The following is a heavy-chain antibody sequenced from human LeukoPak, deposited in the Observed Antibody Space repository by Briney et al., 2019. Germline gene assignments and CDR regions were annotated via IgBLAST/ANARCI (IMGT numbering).Heavy chain of an antibody. J-gene: IGHJ4*02. CDR2: INHSGST. D-gene: IGHD3-10*01. Sequence: SETLSLTCAVYGGSFSGYYWSWIRQPPGKGLEWIGEINHSGSTNYNPSLKSRVTISVDTSKNQFSLKLSSVTAADTAVYYCARPTYYYGSGSYTAFDYWGQGTLVTVSS. V-gene: IGHV4-34*01. CDR3: ARPTYYYGSGSYTAFDY. CDR1: GGSFSGYY.